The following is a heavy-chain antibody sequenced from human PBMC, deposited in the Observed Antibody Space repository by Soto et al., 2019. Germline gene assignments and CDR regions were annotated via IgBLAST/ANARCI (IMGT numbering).Heavy chain of an antibody. V-gene: IGHV1-69*19. CDR2: ISPMFGAA. CDR3: AREVQVHTPAFVY. Sequence: QVQLVQSGAEVKKPGSSVKVSCKASGGTFNSYALSWVRQAPGQGPEWMGDISPMFGAANYAPKFQGRVTITADESTGTSYMQLSSLTSEDTALYFCAREVQVHTPAFVYWGQGTLVTVSS. J-gene: IGHJ4*02. CDR1: GGTFNSYA. D-gene: IGHD3-10*01.